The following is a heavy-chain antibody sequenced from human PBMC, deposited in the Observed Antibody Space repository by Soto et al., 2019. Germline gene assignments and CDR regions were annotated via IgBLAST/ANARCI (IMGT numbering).Heavy chain of an antibody. D-gene: IGHD3-22*01. Sequence: SETLSLTCTVSGGSISSGDYYWSWIRQPPGKGLEWIGYIYYSGSTYYNPSLKSRVTISVDTSKNQFPLKLSSVTAADTAVYYCAREYYYDSSGYQAYYYYGMDVWGQGTTVT. J-gene: IGHJ6*02. CDR3: AREYYYDSSGYQAYYYYGMDV. V-gene: IGHV4-30-4*01. CDR2: IYYSGST. CDR1: GGSISSGDYY.